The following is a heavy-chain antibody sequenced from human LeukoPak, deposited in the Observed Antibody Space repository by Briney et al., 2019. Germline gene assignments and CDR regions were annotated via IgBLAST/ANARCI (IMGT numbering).Heavy chain of an antibody. Sequence: GGSLRLSCAASGFTSSSYAMSWVRQAPGKGLEWVSAISGSGGSTYYADSVKGRFTISRDNSKNTLYLQMNSLRAEDTAVYYCAKPFDIVVVPAAPDYWGQGTLVTVSS. CDR3: AKPFDIVVVPAAPDY. D-gene: IGHD2-2*01. CDR1: GFTSSSYA. CDR2: ISGSGGST. J-gene: IGHJ4*02. V-gene: IGHV3-23*01.